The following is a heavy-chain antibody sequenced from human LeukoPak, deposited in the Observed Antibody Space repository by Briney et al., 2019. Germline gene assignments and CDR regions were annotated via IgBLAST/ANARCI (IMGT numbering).Heavy chain of an antibody. J-gene: IGHJ4*02. CDR3: ARALVVVTRFDY. Sequence: ASVKVSCKASGGTFSSYAISWVRQAPGQGPEWMGGIIPIFGTANYAQKFQGRVTITADESTSTAYMELSSLRSEDTAVYYCARALVVVTRFDYWGQGTLVTVSS. CDR1: GGTFSSYA. D-gene: IGHD2-21*02. V-gene: IGHV1-69*13. CDR2: IIPIFGTA.